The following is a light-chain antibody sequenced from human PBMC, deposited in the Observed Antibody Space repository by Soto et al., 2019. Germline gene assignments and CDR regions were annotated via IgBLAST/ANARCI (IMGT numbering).Light chain of an antibody. J-gene: IGLJ3*02. V-gene: IGLV2-14*01. CDR1: SSDVGAYNY. Sequence: QSALTQPASVSGSPGHSIAISCKGTSSDVGAYNYVSWYQQHPGKAPKLMIYDVSSRPSGVSNRFSGSKSGNTASLTISGLQADDEADYYCASYIGRTTLGVFGGGTKVTVL. CDR3: ASYIGRTTLGV. CDR2: DVS.